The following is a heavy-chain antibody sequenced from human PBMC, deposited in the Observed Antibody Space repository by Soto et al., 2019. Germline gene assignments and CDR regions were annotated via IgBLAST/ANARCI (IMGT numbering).Heavy chain of an antibody. CDR1: GFSLTTTGVG. J-gene: IGHJ5*02. CDR2: IYWDDEK. V-gene: IGHV2-5*02. Sequence: QITLKESGPTLVKPTQTLTLTCTFSGFSLTTTGVGVAWIRQPPGKALEWLALIYWDDEKRYRPSLKSRLTTTRASAKNQVVLTKTDMDPVATGTYYGAAAGYGSDNWFDPWGQGTLVIVCS. D-gene: IGHD1-1*01. CDR3: AAAGYGSDNWFDP.